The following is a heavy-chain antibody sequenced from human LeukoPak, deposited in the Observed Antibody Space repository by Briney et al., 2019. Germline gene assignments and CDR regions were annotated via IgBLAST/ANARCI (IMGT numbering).Heavy chain of an antibody. CDR2: ISWNSGSI. V-gene: IGHV3-9*01. D-gene: IGHD3-22*01. Sequence: GGSLRLSCAASGFTFSSYAMSWVRQAPGKGLEWVSGISWNSGSIGYADSVKGRFTISRDNAKNSLYLQMNSLRAEDTALYYCAKESRDYYDSSGLYDYWGQGTLVTVSS. J-gene: IGHJ4*02. CDR3: AKESRDYYDSSGLYDY. CDR1: GFTFSSYA.